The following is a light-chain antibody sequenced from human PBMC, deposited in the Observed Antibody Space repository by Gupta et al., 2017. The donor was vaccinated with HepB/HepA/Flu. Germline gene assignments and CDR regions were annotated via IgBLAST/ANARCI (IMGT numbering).Light chain of an antibody. CDR1: QSVSSN. CDR3: QQDNNLHS. V-gene: IGKV3-15*01. Sequence: EIVMTQSPATLSVSPGERATLSCRASQSVSSNLAWYQQKPGQAPRLLIYGASNRATGIPARFSGSGSETEFTLTSSSRQSEDFAVYYWQQDNNLHSFGQGTKVEIK. J-gene: IGKJ1*01. CDR2: GAS.